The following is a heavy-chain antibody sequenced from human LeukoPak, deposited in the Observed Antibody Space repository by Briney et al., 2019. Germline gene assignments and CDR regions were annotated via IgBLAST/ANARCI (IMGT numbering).Heavy chain of an antibody. CDR2: ISGSGGST. Sequence: PGGSLRLSCAASGFTFSSYAMSWVRLAPGKGLEWVSAISGSGGSTYYADSVKGRFTISRDNSKNTLYLQMNSLRAEDTAVYYCAKSLGNFWTYYYYYYGMDVWGQGTTVTVSS. CDR1: GFTFSSYA. V-gene: IGHV3-23*01. J-gene: IGHJ6*02. CDR3: AKSLGNFWTYYYYYYGMDV. D-gene: IGHD3-3*01.